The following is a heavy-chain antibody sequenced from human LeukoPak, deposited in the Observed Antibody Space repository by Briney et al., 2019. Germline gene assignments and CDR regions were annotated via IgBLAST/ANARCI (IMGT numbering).Heavy chain of an antibody. V-gene: IGHV4-59*01. D-gene: IGHD5-18*01. Sequence: PETLSLTCTVSGGSISSYYWSWIRQPPGKGLEWIGYIYYSGRTNYNPSLKSRVTISVDTSKKQFSLKLSSVTAADTAVYYCARVWDTAMDLIDYWGQGTLVTVSS. CDR3: ARVWDTAMDLIDY. CDR2: IYYSGRT. J-gene: IGHJ4*02. CDR1: GGSISSYY.